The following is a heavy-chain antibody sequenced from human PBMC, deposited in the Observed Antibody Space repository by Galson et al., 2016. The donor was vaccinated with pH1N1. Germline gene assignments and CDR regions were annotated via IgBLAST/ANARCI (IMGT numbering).Heavy chain of an antibody. CDR3: ARDRGVFDI. CDR1: GYTFSNYG. J-gene: IGHJ3*02. Sequence: SVKVSCKASGYTFSNYGLTWVRQAPGQGLEWMGWISAYDGNTNYAQNFQGRVAMTIDTSTSTANMELRSLRSDDTAVYYCARDRGVFDIWGQGTRVTVSS. V-gene: IGHV1-18*01. CDR2: ISAYDGNT. D-gene: IGHD3-10*01.